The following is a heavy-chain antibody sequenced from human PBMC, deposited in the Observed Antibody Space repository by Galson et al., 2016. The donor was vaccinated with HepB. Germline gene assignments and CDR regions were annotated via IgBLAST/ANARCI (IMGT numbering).Heavy chain of an antibody. V-gene: IGHV2-5*02. CDR1: GFALSTNGVA. Sequence: PALVKPPQTLTLTCTYSGFALSTNGVAMAWIRQPPGKALEWLSLIHWDGDKRYSPSLKRRLSITKDTSKKQVVLTMTNMAPMDTATYYCAKAPRENGDWTYPRYYFEYWGQGTLVTVSS. CDR2: IHWDGDK. CDR3: AKAPRENGDWTYPRYYFEY. D-gene: IGHD3/OR15-3a*01. J-gene: IGHJ4*02.